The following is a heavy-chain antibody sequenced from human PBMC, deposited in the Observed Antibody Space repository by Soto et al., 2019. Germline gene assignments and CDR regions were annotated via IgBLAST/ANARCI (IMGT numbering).Heavy chain of an antibody. CDR3: AKDRLAAAGTGAYYYYYGMDV. CDR1: GFTFSSYA. CDR2: ISGSGGST. V-gene: IGHV3-23*01. Sequence: EVQLLESGGGLVQPGGSLRLSCAASGFTFSSYAMSWVRQAPGKGLEWVSAISGSGGSTYYADSVKGRFTISRDNSKNTLYLQMNSLRAEDTAVYYCAKDRLAAAGTGAYYYYYGMDVWGQGTTVTVSS. J-gene: IGHJ6*02. D-gene: IGHD6-13*01.